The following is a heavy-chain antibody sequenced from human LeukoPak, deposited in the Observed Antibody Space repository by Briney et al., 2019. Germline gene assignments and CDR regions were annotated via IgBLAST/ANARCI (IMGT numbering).Heavy chain of an antibody. CDR1: GYTLTELS. J-gene: IGHJ4*02. CDR2: INPNSGGT. CDR3: ARRGGSYYYFDY. D-gene: IGHD1-26*01. V-gene: IGHV1-2*06. Sequence: ASVKVSCKVSGYTLTELSMHWVRQAPGQGLEWMGRINPNSGGTNYAQKFQGRVTMTRDTSISTAYMELSRLRSDDTAVYYCARRGGSYYYFDYWGQGTLVTVSS.